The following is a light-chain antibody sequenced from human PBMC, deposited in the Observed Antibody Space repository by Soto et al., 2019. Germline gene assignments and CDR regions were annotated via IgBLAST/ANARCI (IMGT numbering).Light chain of an antibody. Sequence: EIVLTQSPATLSLSPGERATLSCRASQSGSSNYLAWYQQKPGQAPRLLMYGASSRATGIPARFSGSGSGTDFTHTISRVEPEDFGVYYCQQYGSSPYTFGQGTKLEIK. CDR1: QSGSSNY. V-gene: IGKV3-20*01. CDR3: QQYGSSPYT. J-gene: IGKJ2*01. CDR2: GAS.